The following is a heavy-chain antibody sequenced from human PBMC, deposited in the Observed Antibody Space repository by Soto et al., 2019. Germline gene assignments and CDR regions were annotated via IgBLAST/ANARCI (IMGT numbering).Heavy chain of an antibody. CDR1: GDSVSSNSAA. D-gene: IGHD6-13*01. CDR2: TYYRSKWYN. J-gene: IGHJ4*02. V-gene: IGHV6-1*01. Sequence: SQTLSLTCAISGDSVSSNSAAWNWIRQSPSGGLEWLGRTYYRSKWYNDYALSVKSRITLNPDTSKNQFSLQLNSMTPEDTAVYYCARGPYSTSWFDYWGQGTLVTVSS. CDR3: ARGPYSTSWFDY.